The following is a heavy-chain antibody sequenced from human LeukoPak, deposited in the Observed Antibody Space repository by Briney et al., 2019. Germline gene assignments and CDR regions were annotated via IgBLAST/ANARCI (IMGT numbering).Heavy chain of an antibody. J-gene: IGHJ4*02. V-gene: IGHV4-59*12. Sequence: PSETLSLTCTVSGGSISSYYWSWIRQPPGKGLEWIGYIYYSGSTYYNPSLKSRVTISVDTSKNQFSLKLSSVTAADTAVYYCARDLRMDTAMAPEAFFDYWGQGTLVTVSS. D-gene: IGHD5-18*01. CDR1: GGSISSYY. CDR2: IYYSGST. CDR3: ARDLRMDTAMAPEAFFDY.